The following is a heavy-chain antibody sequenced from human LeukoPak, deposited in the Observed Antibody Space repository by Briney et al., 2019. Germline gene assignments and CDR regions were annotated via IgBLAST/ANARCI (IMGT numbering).Heavy chain of an antibody. D-gene: IGHD5-12*01. CDR1: GGSISSGDYY. Sequence: SETLSLTCTVSGGSISSGDYYWSWIRQPPGKGLEWIGYIYYSGSTYYNPSLKSRLTISVDTSKNQFSLNLISVTAADTAVYYCARDRSGYTSIDYWGQGTLVTVSS. J-gene: IGHJ4*02. CDR3: ARDRSGYTSIDY. CDR2: IYYSGST. V-gene: IGHV4-30-4*01.